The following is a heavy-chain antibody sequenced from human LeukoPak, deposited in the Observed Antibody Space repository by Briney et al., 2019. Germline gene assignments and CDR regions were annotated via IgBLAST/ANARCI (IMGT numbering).Heavy chain of an antibody. J-gene: IGHJ4*02. CDR3: ATLTVASSFDY. CDR2: ISSSGGTR. CDR1: GFAFSVYE. D-gene: IGHD6-19*01. V-gene: IGHV3-48*03. Sequence: GGSLRLSCAASGFAFSVYEMYWLRQAPGKGLEWVSYISSSGGTRYYADSVKGRFTISRDNAKNSLYLQMNSLRADDTAVYYCATLTVASSFDYWGQGTLVTVSS.